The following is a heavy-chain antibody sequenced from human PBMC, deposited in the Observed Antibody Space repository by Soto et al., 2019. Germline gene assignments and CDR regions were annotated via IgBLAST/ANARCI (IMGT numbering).Heavy chain of an antibody. J-gene: IGHJ6*03. CDR1: GFSLSDSA. CDR2: IRGKSNGDAT. V-gene: IGHV3-73*01. CDR3: SASRYRGFDYYMDV. D-gene: IGHD5-12*01. Sequence: GGSLRLSCAASGFSLSDSALHWVRQASGKGLEWVGRIRGKSNGDATAYRASAKGRIFVSREDSKNTAYLQMDSLDTEDTAVYFCSASRYRGFDYYMDVWGKGTTVTVSS.